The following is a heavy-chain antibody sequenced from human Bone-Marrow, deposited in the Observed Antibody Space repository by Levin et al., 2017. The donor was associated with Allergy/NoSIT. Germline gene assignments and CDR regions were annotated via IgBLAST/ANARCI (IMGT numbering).Heavy chain of an antibody. Sequence: SETLSLTCTVSGGSISSYYWSWIRQPAGKGLEWIGRIYTSGSTNYNPSLKSRVTMSVDTSKNQFSLKLSSVTAADTAVYYCARERPTGHYYYGMDVWGQGTTVTVSS. CDR2: IYTSGST. V-gene: IGHV4-4*07. J-gene: IGHJ6*02. CDR1: GGSISSYY. CDR3: ARERPTGHYYYGMDV.